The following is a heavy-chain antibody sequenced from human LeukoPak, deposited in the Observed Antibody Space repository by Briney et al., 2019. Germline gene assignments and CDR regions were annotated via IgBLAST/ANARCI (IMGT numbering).Heavy chain of an antibody. J-gene: IGHJ4*02. CDR1: GFTFSNSA. CDR3: AKDRTTSPRIFDY. D-gene: IGHD1-1*01. CDR2: LSASGGTT. V-gene: IGHV3-23*01. Sequence: PGGSLRLSCAASGFTFSNSAMTWVRQAPGKGLEWVSGLSASGGTTFYADSVKGRFTISRDISKNTLYLQMNSLRVDDTAVYYCAKDRTTSPRIFDYWGQGSLVTVSS.